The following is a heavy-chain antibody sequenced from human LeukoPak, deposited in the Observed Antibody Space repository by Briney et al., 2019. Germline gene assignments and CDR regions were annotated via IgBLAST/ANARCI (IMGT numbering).Heavy chain of an antibody. V-gene: IGHV3-23*01. CDR3: AKDAEGPLDY. CDR1: GFTFSSYG. J-gene: IGHJ4*02. CDR2: LSDGGRST. Sequence: GRSLRLSCAASGFTFSSYGMSWVRQAPGKGLEWVSALSDGGRSTYYADSVKGRFTISRDNSKNTLYLQMNSLRGEDTAVYYCAKDAEGPLDYWGKGTRVPVSS. D-gene: IGHD1-14*01.